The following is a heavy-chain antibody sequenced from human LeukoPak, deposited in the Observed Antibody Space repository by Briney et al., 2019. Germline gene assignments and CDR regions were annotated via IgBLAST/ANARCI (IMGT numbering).Heavy chain of an antibody. Sequence: GGSLRLSCAASGFTFSSYSMNWVRQAPGKGLEWVSYISSSSSTIYYADSVKGRFTISRDNAKNSLYLQMNSLRAEDTAVYYCARGPYKYDSSGAFDIWGQGTMVTVSS. CDR1: GFTFSSYS. CDR3: ARGPYKYDSSGAFDI. D-gene: IGHD3-22*01. CDR2: ISSSSSTI. V-gene: IGHV3-48*01. J-gene: IGHJ3*02.